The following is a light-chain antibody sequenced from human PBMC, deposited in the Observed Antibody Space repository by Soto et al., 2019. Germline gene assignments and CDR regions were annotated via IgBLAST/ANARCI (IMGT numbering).Light chain of an antibody. V-gene: IGLV1-40*01. Sequence: QAVVTQPPSVSGAPGQTVTISCTGSSSNIGAGFDVHWYQQVPGTVPKLVLYSNTARPSGVPDRFSCSRSGSSGFLAITGLQPEDEADYYCQSYDSGVTGSVFGTGTKLTVL. CDR3: QSYDSGVTGSV. J-gene: IGLJ1*01. CDR2: SNT. CDR1: SSNIGAGFD.